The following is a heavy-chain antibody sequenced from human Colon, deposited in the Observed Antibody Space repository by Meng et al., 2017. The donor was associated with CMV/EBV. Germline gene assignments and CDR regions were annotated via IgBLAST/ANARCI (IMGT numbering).Heavy chain of an antibody. CDR3: ARELARGVY. D-gene: IGHD3-10*01. Sequence: QPPLVQSPAEVNKPGASVKVSCKTSGYTFTNCGISLVLQAPGQRRQLLTYISPYNGDTNYAQRFQGRVALTTDTSTSTVYLELGSLTSDDTAMYYCARELARGVYWCQETLVTVSS. CDR2: ISPYNGDT. V-gene: IGHV1-18*01. J-gene: IGHJ4*02. CDR1: GYTFTNCG.